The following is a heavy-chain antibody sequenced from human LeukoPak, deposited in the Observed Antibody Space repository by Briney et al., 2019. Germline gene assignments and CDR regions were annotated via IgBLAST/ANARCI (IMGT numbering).Heavy chain of an antibody. D-gene: IGHD3-16*01. V-gene: IGHV3-48*01. CDR1: GFIFSQYS. CDR3: AKGPGGSVRAHFDY. Sequence: GGSLRLSCAASGFIFSQYSMNWVRQAPGKGLEWVSHIRSSSETFYADSVKGRFTISRDNSKNTLYLQMNSLRAEDTAVYYCAKGPGGSVRAHFDYWGQGTLVTVSS. J-gene: IGHJ4*02. CDR2: IRSSSET.